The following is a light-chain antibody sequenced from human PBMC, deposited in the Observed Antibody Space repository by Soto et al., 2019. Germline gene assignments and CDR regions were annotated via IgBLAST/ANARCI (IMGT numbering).Light chain of an antibody. J-gene: IGLJ2*01. CDR2: EVS. V-gene: IGLV2-8*01. CDR3: SSYAGSNIVV. Sequence: QSALTQPPSASGSPGQSVTISCTGTSRDVGGYDYVSWYQQHPGKTPKLMIYEVSKRPSGVPDRFSGSKSGNTASLTVSGLQAEDEADDCCSSYAGSNIVVFGGGTKLTVL. CDR1: SRDVGGYDY.